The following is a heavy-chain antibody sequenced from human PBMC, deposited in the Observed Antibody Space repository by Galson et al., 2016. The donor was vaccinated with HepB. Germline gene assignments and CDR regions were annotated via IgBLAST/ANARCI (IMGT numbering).Heavy chain of an antibody. D-gene: IGHD4-17*01. V-gene: IGHV1-2*04. J-gene: IGHJ4*02. Sequence: GQGLEWMGWITPNSCATNYAQKVQGWVTMTMDTSINTVYMELRRLRSDDSAVYFCARGLGYADYNFAYWGQGTLVAVSS. CDR3: ARGLGYADYNFAY. CDR2: ITPNSCAT.